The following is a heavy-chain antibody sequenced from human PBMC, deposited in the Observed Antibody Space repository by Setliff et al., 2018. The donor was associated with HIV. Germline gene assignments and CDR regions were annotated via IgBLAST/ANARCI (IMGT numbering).Heavy chain of an antibody. D-gene: IGHD3-16*01. CDR3: ARDVPWGDYYYYMDV. V-gene: IGHV4-61*02. CDR2: IYTSGST. CDR1: GDSVSSRSYY. Sequence: PSETLSLTCTVSGDSVSSRSYYWSWIRQPAGKGLEWIGRIYTSGSTNYNPSLKSRVTMSVDTSKNQFSLKLSSVTAADTAVYYCARDVPWGDYYYYMDVWGKGTTVTVSS. J-gene: IGHJ6*03.